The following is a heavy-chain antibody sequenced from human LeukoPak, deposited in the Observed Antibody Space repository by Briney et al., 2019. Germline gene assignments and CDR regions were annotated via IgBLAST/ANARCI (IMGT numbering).Heavy chain of an antibody. CDR1: GFSFSLFS. V-gene: IGHV3-48*01. J-gene: IGHJ3*02. CDR3: VRDLAYAFDI. Sequence: GGSLRLSCAASGFSFSLFSFNWVRQAPGKGLEWLSYIRSSSSSFADSVKGRFTISRDNAKNSLFLQMNSLRAEDTAVYYCVRDLAYAFDIWGQGTMVTVSS. CDR2: IRSSSSS.